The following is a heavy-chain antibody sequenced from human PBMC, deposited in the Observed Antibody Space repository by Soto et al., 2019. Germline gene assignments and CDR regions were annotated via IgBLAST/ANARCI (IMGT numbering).Heavy chain of an antibody. Sequence: GESLKISCKGSGYNFTTFWIGWVRQMPGKGLEWMGIIYPGDSETKYSPDFEGQVTISADRSTNTAYLQWRSLRASDTAMYYCARLGFAGAIYFDCWGLGTRVAVSS. J-gene: IGHJ4*02. CDR1: GYNFTTFW. V-gene: IGHV5-51*01. CDR3: ARLGFAGAIYFDC. CDR2: IYPGDSET.